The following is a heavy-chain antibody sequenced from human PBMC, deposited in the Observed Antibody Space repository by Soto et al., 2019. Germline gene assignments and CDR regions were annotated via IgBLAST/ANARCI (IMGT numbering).Heavy chain of an antibody. CDR2: IYYSGST. CDR1: GGSISSGDYY. Sequence: PSETLSLTYTVSGGSISSGDYYWSWIRQPPGKGLEWIGYIYYSGSTYYNPSLKSRVTISVDTSKNQFSLKLSSVTAADTAVYYCARGIPDPSGYVDNWGQGTLVTVSS. D-gene: IGHD5-12*01. J-gene: IGHJ4*02. CDR3: ARGIPDPSGYVDN. V-gene: IGHV4-30-4*01.